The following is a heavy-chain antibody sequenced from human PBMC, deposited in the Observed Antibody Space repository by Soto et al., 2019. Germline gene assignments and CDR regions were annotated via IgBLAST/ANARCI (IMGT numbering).Heavy chain of an antibody. CDR3: ARDSNDYGDYGWYFDL. D-gene: IGHD4-17*01. CDR1: GFTFSKYW. CDR2: IKQDGSTK. J-gene: IGHJ2*01. V-gene: IGHV3-7*01. Sequence: EVQLVESGGGLVQPGGSLRLSCAASGFTFSKYWVSWVRQAPGKGLEWLVDIKQDGSTKYYVDSVKGRFTISRDNAEKSLYLQMNNLRAEDTAVYYCARDSNDYGDYGWYFDLWGRGTLVTVSS.